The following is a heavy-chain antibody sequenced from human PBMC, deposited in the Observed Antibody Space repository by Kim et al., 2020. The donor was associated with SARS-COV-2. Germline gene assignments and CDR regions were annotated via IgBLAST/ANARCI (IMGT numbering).Heavy chain of an antibody. Sequence: GGSLRLSCAASGFTFSSYAMHWVRQAPGKGLEWVAVISYDGSNKYYADSVKGRFTISRDNSKNTLYLQMNSLRAEDTAVYYCARDSWLAVAGPTGRYYYYGMDVWGQGTTVTVSS. CDR2: ISYDGSNK. D-gene: IGHD6-19*01. V-gene: IGHV3-30-3*01. CDR1: GFTFSSYA. CDR3: ARDSWLAVAGPTGRYYYYGMDV. J-gene: IGHJ6*02.